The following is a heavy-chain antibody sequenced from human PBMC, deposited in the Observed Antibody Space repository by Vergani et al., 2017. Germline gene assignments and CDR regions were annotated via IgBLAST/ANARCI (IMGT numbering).Heavy chain of an antibody. D-gene: IGHD4-17*01. V-gene: IGHV3-33*01. J-gene: IGHJ3*02. CDR1: GFTFSSYG. Sequence: QVQLVESGGGVVQPGRSLRLSCAASGFTFSSYGMHWVRQAPGKGLEWVAVIWYDGSNKYYADSVKGRFTISRDNSKNTLYLQMNSQRAEDTAVYYCARDQGYGDYIDAFDIWGQGTMVTVSS. CDR3: ARDQGYGDYIDAFDI. CDR2: IWYDGSNK.